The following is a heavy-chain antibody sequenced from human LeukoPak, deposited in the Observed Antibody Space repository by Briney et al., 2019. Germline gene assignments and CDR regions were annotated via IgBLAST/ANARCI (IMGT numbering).Heavy chain of an antibody. V-gene: IGHV4-30-4*01. D-gene: IGHD6-19*01. CDR3: ARCGLDWFAP. CDR2: IYSSGTT. CDR1: GGSISRGDYY. Sequence: NPSQTLSLTCTVSGGSISRGDYYWSWIRQPPGKGLEWIGYIYSSGTTSYSPSLKSRVTISVDTSKNQFSLKLNSVTAADTAIYYRARCGLDWFAPWGQGTLVTVSS. J-gene: IGHJ5*02.